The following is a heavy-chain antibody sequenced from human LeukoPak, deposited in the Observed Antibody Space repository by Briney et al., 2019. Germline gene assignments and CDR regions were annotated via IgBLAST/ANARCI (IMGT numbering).Heavy chain of an antibody. CDR3: ARNWSHPNGQYVGNFYYMDV. CDR2: ISHTGSA. D-gene: IGHD1-1*01. J-gene: IGHJ6*03. CDR1: GGSLSGYY. V-gene: IGHV4-59*08. Sequence: SETLSLTCTGSGGSLSGYYWSWIRQPRGKGLEYIGYISHTGSANYNLSLKSRGAISVGSSQPQVSLDLTSVSAADNAVYYCARNWSHPNGQYVGNFYYMDVWGKGTTVTVSS.